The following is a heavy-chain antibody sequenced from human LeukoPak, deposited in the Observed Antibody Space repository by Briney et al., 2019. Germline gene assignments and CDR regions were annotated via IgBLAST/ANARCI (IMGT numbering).Heavy chain of an antibody. J-gene: IGHJ4*02. Sequence: PGGSLRLSCAASGFTVSSNYMSWVRQAPGKGLEGVSVIYGGGSTYYSDPVKGGFTISRDNSKNTLYLQMNSLRAEDTAVYYCARRYCTTTNCYAFDDWGQGTLVTVSS. CDR3: ARRYCTTTNCYAFDD. CDR2: IYGGGST. D-gene: IGHD2-2*01. V-gene: IGHV3-66*01. CDR1: GFTVSSNY.